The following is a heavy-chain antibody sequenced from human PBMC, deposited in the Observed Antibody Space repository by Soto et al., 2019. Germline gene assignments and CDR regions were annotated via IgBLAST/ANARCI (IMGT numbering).Heavy chain of an antibody. CDR2: INSDGSSA. J-gene: IGHJ4*02. CDR1: GFTFSNYW. V-gene: IGHV3-74*01. CDR3: ARDTLELLYYFDY. Sequence: VGSLRLSCAASGFTFSNYWMHWVRQAPGKGLVWVSRINSDGSSASYADSVKGRFTISRDNAKNTLYLQMNSLRAEDTAVYYCARDTLELLYYFDYWGQGTLVTVSS. D-gene: IGHD1-7*01.